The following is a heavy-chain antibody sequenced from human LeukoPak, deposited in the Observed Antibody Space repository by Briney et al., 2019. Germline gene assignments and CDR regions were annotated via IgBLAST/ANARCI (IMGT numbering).Heavy chain of an antibody. J-gene: IGHJ4*02. D-gene: IGHD5-18*01. CDR3: VKDWVYSYGPVGGYYFDY. CDR1: GFTFSSYA. Sequence: GGSLRLSCSASGFTFSSYAMHWVRQAPGKGLEYVSAISRNGGSTYYADSVKGRFTISRDNSKNTLYLQMSSLRAEDTAVYYCVKDWVYSYGPVGGYYFDYWGQGTLVTVSS. V-gene: IGHV3-64D*06. CDR2: ISRNGGST.